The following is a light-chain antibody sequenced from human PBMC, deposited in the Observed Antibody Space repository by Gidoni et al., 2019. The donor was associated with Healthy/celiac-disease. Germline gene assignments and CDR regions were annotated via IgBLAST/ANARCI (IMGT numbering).Light chain of an antibody. CDR2: EVS. J-gene: IGLJ2*01. CDR1: SSDVGGYNY. Sequence: QSALTQPSSVSGSPGQSFTISCTGTSSDVGGYNYVYWYQQHPGQAPKLMIYEVSNRPSGVSNRFSGSKSGNTASLTISGLQAEDEADYYCSSYTSSSTVVFGGGTKLTVL. CDR3: SSYTSSSTVV. V-gene: IGLV2-14*01.